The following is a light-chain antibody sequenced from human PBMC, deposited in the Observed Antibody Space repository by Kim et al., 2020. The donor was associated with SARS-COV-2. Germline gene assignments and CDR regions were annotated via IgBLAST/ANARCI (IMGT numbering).Light chain of an antibody. V-gene: IGKV6-21*01. CDR3: HQSGGLPHT. Sequence: SVTPKEKVTITCRASQSIGSSLHWYQQKPGQSPKLLIKYASQSFSGVPSRFSGSGSGTDFTLTISSLEAEDAATYYCHQSGGLPHTFGHGTKLEI. CDR2: YAS. CDR1: QSIGSS. J-gene: IGKJ2*01.